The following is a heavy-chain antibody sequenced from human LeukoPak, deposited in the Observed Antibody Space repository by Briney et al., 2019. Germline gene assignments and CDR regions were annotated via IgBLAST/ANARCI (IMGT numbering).Heavy chain of an antibody. CDR1: GFTFSSYA. V-gene: IGHV3-23*01. Sequence: GGSLRLSCAASGFTFSSYAMSWVRQAPGKGLEWVSAISGSGGSTYYADSVKGRFTISRDNSKNTLYLQMNSLRAEDTAVYYCFDYNADNSWDYWGQGTLVTVSS. D-gene: IGHD4-23*01. CDR3: FDYNADNSWDY. CDR2: ISGSGGST. J-gene: IGHJ4*02.